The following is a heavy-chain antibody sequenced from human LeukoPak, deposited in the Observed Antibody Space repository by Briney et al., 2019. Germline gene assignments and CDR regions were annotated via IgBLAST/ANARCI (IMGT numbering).Heavy chain of an antibody. CDR3: ARERGEYYDSSGYYYDFRVLDY. CDR2: INPNSGGT. Sequence: ASVTLSCKASGYTFTGYYMHWVRQAPGQGHELMGWINPNSGGTNYAQKVQGRVTMTRDTSICTAYLELSRLRSVDTAVYYCARERGEYYDSSGYYYDFRVLDYWGQGTLVTVSS. D-gene: IGHD3-22*01. CDR1: GYTFTGYY. V-gene: IGHV1-2*02. J-gene: IGHJ4*02.